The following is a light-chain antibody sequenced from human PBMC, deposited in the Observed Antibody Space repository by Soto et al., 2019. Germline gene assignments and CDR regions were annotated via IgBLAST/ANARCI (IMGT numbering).Light chain of an antibody. Sequence: QSALTQPASVSGSPGQSITISCTGTSSDVGAYDYVSWYRQHPGKAPQLMIYEVSNRPSGVSHRFSGSKAGNTASLTISGLQTEDEADYYCSSYTPTSSVLFGGGTKVTVL. J-gene: IGLJ2*01. CDR2: EVS. CDR1: SSDVGAYDY. V-gene: IGLV2-14*01. CDR3: SSYTPTSSVL.